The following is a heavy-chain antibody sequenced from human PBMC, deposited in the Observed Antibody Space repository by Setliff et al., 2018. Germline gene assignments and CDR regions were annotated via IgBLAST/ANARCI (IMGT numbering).Heavy chain of an antibody. CDR1: GYTFTNYA. CDR3: ARGSRFGTIVYKGDYYMDV. CDR2: INTHTGNP. V-gene: IGHV7-4-1*02. Sequence: ASVKVSCKASGYTFTNYAMTWMRQAPGQGLEYMGWINTHTGNPIYAQGFTGRFVFSLDTSVNTAYLQISSLKSEDTAVYYCARGSRFGTIVYKGDYYMDVWGKGTTVTVSS. J-gene: IGHJ6*03. D-gene: IGHD3-10*01.